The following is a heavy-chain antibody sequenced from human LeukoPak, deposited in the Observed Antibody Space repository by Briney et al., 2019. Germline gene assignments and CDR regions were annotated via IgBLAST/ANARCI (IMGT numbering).Heavy chain of an antibody. D-gene: IGHD3-10*01. V-gene: IGHV4-59*01. CDR1: GGSISSYY. Sequence: SETLSLTCTVSGGSISSYYWSWIRQPPGKGLEWIAYLFYSGSTDYNPSLESRGTISVGTSKNQFSLKLRSVTAADTAVYYCATVAVIRGVTYFDYWGQGTLVTVSS. CDR2: LFYSGST. J-gene: IGHJ4*02. CDR3: ATVAVIRGVTYFDY.